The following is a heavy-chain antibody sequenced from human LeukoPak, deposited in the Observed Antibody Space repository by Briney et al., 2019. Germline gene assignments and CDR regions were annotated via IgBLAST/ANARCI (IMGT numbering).Heavy chain of an antibody. CDR1: GGSISSYY. Sequence: PSETLSLTCTVSGGSISSYYWSWIRQPPRKGLEWIGYIYDSGSTNYNPSLKSRVTISVDTSKNQFSLKVSSVTAADTAVYYCASLTTADAFDIWGQGTMVTVSS. CDR3: ASLTTADAFDI. V-gene: IGHV4-59*01. CDR2: IYDSGST. D-gene: IGHD3-22*01. J-gene: IGHJ3*02.